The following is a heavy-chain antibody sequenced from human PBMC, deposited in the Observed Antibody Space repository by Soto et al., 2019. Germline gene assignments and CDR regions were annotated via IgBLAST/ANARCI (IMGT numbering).Heavy chain of an antibody. CDR1: GGSISSGGYY. D-gene: IGHD2-15*01. Sequence: SETLSLTCAVYGGSISSGGYYWSWIRQHPGKGLEWIGYIYYSGSTYYNPSLKSRVTISVDTSKNQFSLKLSSVTAADTAVYYCARASPYCSGGSCYSKYDYYYYMDVWGKGTTVTVSS. V-gene: IGHV4-31*11. CDR3: ARASPYCSGGSCYSKYDYYYYMDV. J-gene: IGHJ6*03. CDR2: IYYSGST.